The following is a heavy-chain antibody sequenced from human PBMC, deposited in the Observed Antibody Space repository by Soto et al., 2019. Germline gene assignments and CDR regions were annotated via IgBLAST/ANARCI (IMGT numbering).Heavy chain of an antibody. CDR3: VRGHLDYYYYDGMDV. CDR2: INHSGST. Sequence: SETLSLTCAVYGGSFSGYYWSWIRQPPGKGLEWIGEINHSGSTNYNPSLKSRVTISVDTSKNQFSLKLSSVTAADTAVYYCVRGHLDYYYYDGMDVWGQGNTVTVSS. J-gene: IGHJ6*02. V-gene: IGHV4-34*01. CDR1: GGSFSGYY.